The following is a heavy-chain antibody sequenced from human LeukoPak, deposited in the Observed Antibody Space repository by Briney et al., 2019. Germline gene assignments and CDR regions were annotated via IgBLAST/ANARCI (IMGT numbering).Heavy chain of an antibody. J-gene: IGHJ6*04. D-gene: IGHD3-22*01. V-gene: IGHV4-34*01. Sequence: SETLSLTCPVYGPSLIGISCGWDRQPPGKGLEWIGEINHSGSTNYNPSLKSRVTISVDTSKNQFSLKLSSVTAADTAVYYCARGPAMIDHSYYCMDVWGKGTTVTVSS. CDR2: INHSGST. CDR3: ARGPAMIDHSYYCMDV. CDR1: GPSLIGIS.